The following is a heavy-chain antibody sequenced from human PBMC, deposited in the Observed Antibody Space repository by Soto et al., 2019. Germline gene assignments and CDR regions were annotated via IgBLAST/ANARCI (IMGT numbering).Heavy chain of an antibody. V-gene: IGHV4-30-2*01. CDR3: AREDYGDDGGYFDY. CDR2: TYHSGNP. D-gene: IGHD4-17*01. J-gene: IGHJ4*02. CDR1: GGSIRTGGYS. Sequence: QLQLQESGSGLVKPSQTLSLTCTVSGGSIRTGGYSWSWIRQPPGKGLEWIGNTYHSGNPYYNPSRKSRVTISLDASKNPFSLQVSSVTAADTAVCYCAREDYGDDGGYFDYWGQGSLVTVSS.